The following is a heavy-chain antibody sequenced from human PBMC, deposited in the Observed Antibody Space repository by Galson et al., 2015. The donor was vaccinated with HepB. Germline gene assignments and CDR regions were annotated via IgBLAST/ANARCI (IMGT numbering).Heavy chain of an antibody. CDR3: AKAILRFLEWLPLDFDY. CDR1: GFTFSSSG. V-gene: IGHV3-30*18. J-gene: IGHJ4*02. Sequence: SLRLSCAASGFTFSSSGMHWVRQAPGKGLEWVAVISYDGSNKYYADSVKGRFTISRDNSKNTLYLQMNSLRAEDTAVYYCAKAILRFLEWLPLDFDYWGQGTLVTVSS. D-gene: IGHD3-3*01. CDR2: ISYDGSNK.